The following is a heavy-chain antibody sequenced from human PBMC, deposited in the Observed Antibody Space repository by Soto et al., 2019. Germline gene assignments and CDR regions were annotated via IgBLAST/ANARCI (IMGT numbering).Heavy chain of an antibody. D-gene: IGHD3-16*01. J-gene: IGHJ4*02. CDR3: ARDPADSMIGIDY. V-gene: IGHV1-2*02. Sequence: ASVKVSCKASGYTFTDYFTHWVRQAPGQGLEWMGWINGNSGGTSYAQKFQGRVAMTRDTSISTAYMELSSLTFDDTAVYYCARDPADSMIGIDYWGQGTLVTVSS. CDR2: INGNSGGT. CDR1: GYTFTDYF.